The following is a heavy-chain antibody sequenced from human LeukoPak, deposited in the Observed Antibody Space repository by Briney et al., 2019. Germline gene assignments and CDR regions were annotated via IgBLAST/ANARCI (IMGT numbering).Heavy chain of an antibody. Sequence: SETLSLTCTVSGGSISSGSYYWSWIRQPAGKGLEWIGRIYTSGSTNYNPSLKSRVTMSVDTSKNQFSLKLSSVTAADTAVYYCARDRRYSYGYGTLGFDPWGQGTLVTISS. D-gene: IGHD5-18*01. V-gene: IGHV4-61*02. J-gene: IGHJ5*02. CDR3: ARDRRYSYGYGTLGFDP. CDR2: IYTSGST. CDR1: GGSISSGSYY.